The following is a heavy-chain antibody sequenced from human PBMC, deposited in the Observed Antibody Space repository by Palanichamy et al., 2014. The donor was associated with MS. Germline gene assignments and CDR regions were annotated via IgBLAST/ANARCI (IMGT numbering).Heavy chain of an antibody. J-gene: IGHJ6*02. CDR1: GFTFSSYS. CDR3: ARVTAAGSRFYYYGMDV. CDR2: ISSSSSTI. Sequence: EVQLVESGGGLVQPGGSLRLSCAASGFTFSSYSMNWVRQAPGKGLEWVSYISSSSSTIYYADSVKGRFTISRDNAKNSLYLQMNSLRDADTAVYYCARVTAAGSRFYYYGMDVWGQGTTVTVSS. D-gene: IGHD6-13*01. V-gene: IGHV3-48*02.